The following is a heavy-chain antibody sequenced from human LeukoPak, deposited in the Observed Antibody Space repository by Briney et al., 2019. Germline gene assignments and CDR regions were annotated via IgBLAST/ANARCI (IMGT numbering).Heavy chain of an antibody. J-gene: IGHJ6*03. CDR3: ARHRRDHDFWSGSNPTHYYYYMDV. CDR1: GGSISSSSYY. CDR2: IYYSGHT. Sequence: PSETLSLTCTVSGGSISSSSYYWGWIRQPPGNGLEWIGTIYYSGHTYYNPSLKSRVTISVDTSKSQFSLKLSSVTAADTAVYYCARHRRDHDFWSGSNPTHYYYYMDVWGKGTTVTVSS. D-gene: IGHD3-3*01. V-gene: IGHV4-39*01.